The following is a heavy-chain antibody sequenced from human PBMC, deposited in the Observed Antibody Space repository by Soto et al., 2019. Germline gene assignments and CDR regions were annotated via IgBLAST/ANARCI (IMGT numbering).Heavy chain of an antibody. CDR3: ARDDSSGYYPFDS. Sequence: QVQLVQSGAEVKKPGSSVKVSCKASGGTFSSYAISWVRQAPGQGLEWVGGIIPIFGTTNYAQKFQGRVTITADESTTTAYMEVSSLRSEDTAVYYCARDDSSGYYPFDSWGQGTLVTVSS. CDR2: IIPIFGTT. D-gene: IGHD3-22*01. V-gene: IGHV1-69*01. J-gene: IGHJ4*02. CDR1: GGTFSSYA.